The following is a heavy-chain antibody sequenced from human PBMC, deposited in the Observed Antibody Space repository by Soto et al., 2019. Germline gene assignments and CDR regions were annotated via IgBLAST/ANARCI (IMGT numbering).Heavy chain of an antibody. J-gene: IGHJ4*02. Sequence: QITLKESGPTLVKPTQTLTLTCTFSGFSLTTYGVGVGWIRQPPGEALEWLALVYWDDDKRYSPSLESRLTITKDTSTKQVVLTMTGMDPVDTATYYCTKTVRVSRGVYYFDYWGQGTLVTVSS. D-gene: IGHD3-10*01. CDR1: GFSLTTYGVG. CDR2: VYWDDDK. V-gene: IGHV2-5*02. CDR3: TKTVRVSRGVYYFDY.